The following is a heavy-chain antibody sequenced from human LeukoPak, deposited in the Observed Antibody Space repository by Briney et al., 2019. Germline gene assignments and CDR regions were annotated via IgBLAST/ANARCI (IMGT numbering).Heavy chain of an antibody. CDR2: INPNSGGT. D-gene: IGHD4-17*01. V-gene: IGHV1-2*04. J-gene: IGHJ3*02. Sequence: EASVKVSCKASGYTFAGYYMHWVRQAPGQGLEWMGWINPNSGGTNYAQKFQGWVTMTRDTSISTAYMELSGLRSDDTAVYYCARTRVGTVWRDAFDIWGQGTMVTVSS. CDR1: GYTFAGYY. CDR3: ARTRVGTVWRDAFDI.